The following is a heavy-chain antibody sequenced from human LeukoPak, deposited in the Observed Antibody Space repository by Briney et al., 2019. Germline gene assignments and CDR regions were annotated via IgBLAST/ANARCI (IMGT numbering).Heavy chain of an antibody. Sequence: PGTSLTLSCAASGFTFSTYGMHWVRQAPGKGLEWVAVIWYDGSNKYYADSVKGRFTISRDNSRSTLYLQMNSLRADDTAVYYCARHLHYYGSGNYYYYFYAMDVWGQGTTVTVSS. J-gene: IGHJ6*02. CDR1: GFTFSTYG. CDR2: IWYDGSNK. CDR3: ARHLHYYGSGNYYYYFYAMDV. V-gene: IGHV3-33*01. D-gene: IGHD3-10*01.